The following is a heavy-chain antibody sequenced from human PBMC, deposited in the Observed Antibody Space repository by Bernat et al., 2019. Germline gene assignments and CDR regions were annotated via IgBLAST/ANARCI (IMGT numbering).Heavy chain of an antibody. CDR1: GFTFSGSA. CDR3: TRLTHYYDSSDPDYYYYSMDV. CDR2: IRSKANSYAT. D-gene: IGHD3-22*01. J-gene: IGHJ6*02. Sequence: EVQLVESGGGLVQPGGSLKLSCAASGFTFSGSAMHWVRQASGKGLEWVGRIRSKANSYATAYAASVKGRFTIARDDSKNTAYLQMNSLKTKDTAVYYCTRLTHYYDSSDPDYYYYSMDVWGQGTSVTVSS. V-gene: IGHV3-73*01.